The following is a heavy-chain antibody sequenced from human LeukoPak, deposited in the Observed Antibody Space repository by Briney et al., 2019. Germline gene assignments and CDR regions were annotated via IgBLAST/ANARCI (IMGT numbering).Heavy chain of an antibody. J-gene: IGHJ4*02. V-gene: IGHV1-69*06. CDR1: GGTFSSYA. CDR3: ARDVSEAGYSSGWYYDY. CDR2: IIPIFGTA. D-gene: IGHD6-19*01. Sequence: ASVKVSCKASGGTFSSYAISWVRQAPGQGLEWMGGIIPIFGTANYAQKFQGRVTITADKSTSTAYMELSSLRSEDTAVYYCARDVSEAGYSSGWYYDYWGQGTLVTVSS.